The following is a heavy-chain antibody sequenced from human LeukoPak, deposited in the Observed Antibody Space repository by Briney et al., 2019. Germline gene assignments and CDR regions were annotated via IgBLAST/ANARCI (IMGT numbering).Heavy chain of an antibody. Sequence: GGSLRLSCAASGFNFNFYVMNWVRQAPGKRLEWVAAISRSGDSTFYGDSVKDRFTISRDNSKNSVFLQMNSLGDEDTAVYYCAKDADGDGDYLLHYWGQGTLVTVSS. CDR1: GFNFNFYV. V-gene: IGHV3-23*01. D-gene: IGHD4-17*01. J-gene: IGHJ4*02. CDR2: ISRSGDST. CDR3: AKDADGDGDYLLHY.